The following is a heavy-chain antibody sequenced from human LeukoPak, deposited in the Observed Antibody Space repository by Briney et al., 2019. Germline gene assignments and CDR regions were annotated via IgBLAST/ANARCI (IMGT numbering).Heavy chain of an antibody. CDR1: GFTFSSFG. D-gene: IGHD2-2*01. V-gene: IGHV3-30*02. CDR3: AKDRVNCSSTSCYSVGGNFDY. Sequence: GGSLRLSCAASGFTFSSFGMHWVRQAPGKGLEWVAFIRYDGGNKYYADSVKGRFTISRDNSKNTLYLQMNSLRAEDTAVYYCAKDRVNCSSTSCYSVGGNFDYWGQGTLVTVSS. CDR2: IRYDGGNK. J-gene: IGHJ4*02.